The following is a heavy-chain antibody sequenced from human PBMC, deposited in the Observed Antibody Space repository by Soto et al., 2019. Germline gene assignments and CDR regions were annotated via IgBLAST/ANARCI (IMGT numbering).Heavy chain of an antibody. D-gene: IGHD3-3*01. J-gene: IGHJ6*03. Sequence: EVQLVESGGGLVKPGGSLRLSCAPPGFTFSSYSMNWVRQAPGKGLEWVSSISSSSSYIYYADSVKGRFVLSGANARNALDREMNSLSAEDTAVYYCARASITVFGVFIRDYYYMDVWGKGTTVTVSS. CDR3: ARASITVFGVFIRDYYYMDV. CDR1: GFTFSSYS. V-gene: IGHV3-21*01. CDR2: ISSSSSYI.